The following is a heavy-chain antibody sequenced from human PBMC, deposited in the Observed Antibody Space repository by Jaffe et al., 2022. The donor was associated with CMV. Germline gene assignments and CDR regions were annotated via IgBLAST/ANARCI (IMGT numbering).Heavy chain of an antibody. CDR2: SVGTDGST. CDR3: AKVYCAGVCYHSAEYFQY. CDR1: GFSFSSYA. Sequence: EVQLVESGGGLVQPGESLRLSCAASGFSFSSYAMSWVRQAPGKGLEWVSGSVGTDGSTYYADSVKGRFTISRDNSKNTLYLQMNSLRAEDTAVYYCAKVYCAGVCYHSAEYFQYWGQGTLVTVSS. V-gene: IGHV3-23*04. J-gene: IGHJ1*01. D-gene: IGHD2-21*02.